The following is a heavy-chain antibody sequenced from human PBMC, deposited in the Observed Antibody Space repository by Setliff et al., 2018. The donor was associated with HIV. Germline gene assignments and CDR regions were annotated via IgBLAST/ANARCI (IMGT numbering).Heavy chain of an antibody. CDR1: GGSISSGSYY. CDR2: IYTSGST. Sequence: SETLSLTCTVSGGSISSGSYYWNWIRQPAGKGPEWIGHIYTSGSTNYNPSLKSRVTISVDTSKNQFSLKLSSVTAADTAVYYCAREDYYYYGMDVWGQGTKVTVSS. CDR3: AREDYYYYGMDV. V-gene: IGHV4-61*09. J-gene: IGHJ6*02.